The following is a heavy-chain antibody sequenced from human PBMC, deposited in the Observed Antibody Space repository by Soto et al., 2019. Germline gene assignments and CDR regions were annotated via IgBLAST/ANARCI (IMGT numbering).Heavy chain of an antibody. CDR1: GFTFASEA. V-gene: IGHV3-23*01. Sequence: GSRRLSWAASGFTFASEAMGWVRQAPGKGLEWVSVISSGGSTYYADSVRGRFTISRDNSKDTLSLQMNSLRAEDTAVYYCAKRRGAGGHFDYWGQGALVTVSS. CDR3: AKRRGAGGHFDY. J-gene: IGHJ4*02. CDR2: ISSGGST. D-gene: IGHD2-15*01.